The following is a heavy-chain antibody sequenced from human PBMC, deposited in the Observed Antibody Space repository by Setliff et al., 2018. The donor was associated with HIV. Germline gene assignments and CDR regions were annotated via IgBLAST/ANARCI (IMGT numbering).Heavy chain of an antibody. Sequence: PSETLSLTCTVSGGSIVRYYWTWIRQPPGKGLEWIGYIYYSGSTNYNPSLKSRVIISVDTSKMQFSLKLRSVNAADTVMYYCARLLQGGNYAFDIWGQGTMVTVSS. CDR1: GGSIVRYY. CDR2: IYYSGST. J-gene: IGHJ3*02. CDR3: ARLLQGGNYAFDI. V-gene: IGHV4-59*08. D-gene: IGHD2-21*02.